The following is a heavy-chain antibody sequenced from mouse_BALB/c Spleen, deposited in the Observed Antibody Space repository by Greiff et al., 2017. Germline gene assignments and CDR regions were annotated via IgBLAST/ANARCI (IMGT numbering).Heavy chain of an antibody. CDR3: AHTLYGNYVAY. J-gene: IGHJ3*01. CDR1: GFNIKDTY. D-gene: IGHD2-1*01. Sequence: VQLQQSGAELVKPGASVKLSCTASGFNIKDTYMHWVKQRPEQGLEWIGRIDPANGNTKYDPKFQGKATITADTSSNTAYLQLSSLTSEDTAVYYCAHTLYGNYVAYWGQGTLVTVSA. V-gene: IGHV14-3*02. CDR2: IDPANGNT.